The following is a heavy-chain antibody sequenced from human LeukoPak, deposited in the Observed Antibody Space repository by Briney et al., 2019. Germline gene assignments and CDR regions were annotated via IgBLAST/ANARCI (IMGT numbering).Heavy chain of an antibody. D-gene: IGHD2-2*01. Sequence: GGSLRLSCAASGFTFSSYGMPWVRQAPGKGLEWVAVIWYDGSNKYYADSVKGRFTISRDNSKNTLYLQMNSLRAEDTAVYYCARDRNIVVVPAAPDYWGQGTLVTVPS. CDR3: ARDRNIVVVPAAPDY. J-gene: IGHJ4*02. CDR2: IWYDGSNK. V-gene: IGHV3-33*01. CDR1: GFTFSSYG.